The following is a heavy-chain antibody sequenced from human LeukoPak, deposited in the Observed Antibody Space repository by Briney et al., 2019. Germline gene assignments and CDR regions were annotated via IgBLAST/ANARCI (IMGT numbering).Heavy chain of an antibody. Sequence: GWSLRLSCAASGFTFSSYAMTWVRQVPGKGLEWVSTISATGGDTYFADSVKGRFPISRDNSKNMLYLQMNSLRAEDTAVYYCAKGGGRPMGDAFDIWGQGTMVTVSS. D-gene: IGHD1-26*01. CDR2: ISATGGDT. CDR3: AKGGGRPMGDAFDI. J-gene: IGHJ3*02. V-gene: IGHV3-23*01. CDR1: GFTFSSYA.